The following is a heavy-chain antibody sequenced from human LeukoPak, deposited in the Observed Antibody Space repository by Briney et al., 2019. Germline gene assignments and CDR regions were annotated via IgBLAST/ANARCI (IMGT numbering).Heavy chain of an antibody. CDR3: AKLYYLSPSLSVELTYFDY. J-gene: IGHJ4*02. CDR1: GFTFSSYS. V-gene: IGHV3-23*01. D-gene: IGHD2-2*01. CDR2: FRGSDGST. Sequence: GGTLRLSCAASGFTFSSYSMSWVRQAPGKGLEWVSIFRGSDGSTYYADSVKGRFTISRDISRNTLYLRMNSLRAEDTAVYYCAKLYYLSPSLSVELTYFDYWGQGTLVTVSS.